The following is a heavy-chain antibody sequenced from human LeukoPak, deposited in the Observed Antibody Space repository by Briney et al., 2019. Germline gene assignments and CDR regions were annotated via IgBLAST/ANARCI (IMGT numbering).Heavy chain of an antibody. V-gene: IGHV1-18*01. J-gene: IGHJ6*03. CDR2: ISAYNGNT. CDR3: VYDSSGYYYLDYYYYYMDV. Sequence: ASVKVSCKASGYTFTSYGISWVRQAPGQGLGWMGWISAYNGNTNYAQKLQGRVTMTTDTSTSTAYMELRSLRSDDTAVYYCVYDSSGYYYLDYYYYYMDVWGKGTTVTVSS. CDR1: GYTFTSYG. D-gene: IGHD3-22*01.